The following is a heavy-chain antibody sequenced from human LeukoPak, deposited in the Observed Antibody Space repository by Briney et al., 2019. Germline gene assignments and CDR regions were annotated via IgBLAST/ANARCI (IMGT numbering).Heavy chain of an antibody. D-gene: IGHD2-2*01. Sequence: ASVKVSCKASGYTFTSYYMHWVRQAPGQGLEWMGWINPNSGGTNYAQKFQGRVTMTRDTSISTAYMELSRLRSDDTAVYYCASGGYCSSTSCSIDPWGQGTLVTVSS. CDR1: GYTFTSYY. V-gene: IGHV1-2*02. J-gene: IGHJ5*02. CDR3: ASGGYCSSTSCSIDP. CDR2: INPNSGGT.